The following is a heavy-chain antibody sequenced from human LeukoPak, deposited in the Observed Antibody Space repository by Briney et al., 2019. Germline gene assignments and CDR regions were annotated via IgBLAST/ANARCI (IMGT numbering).Heavy chain of an antibody. CDR1: GYSFTTYW. CDR3: ARRAHYFDGSGYYGGFDY. J-gene: IGHJ4*02. CDR2: IYPGDSDT. Sequence: GESLKISCKGSGYSFTTYWIGWVRQMPGKGLEWMAIIYPGDSDTRHSPSFQGQVTISADKSISTAYLQRSSLKASDTAIYYCARRAHYFDGSGYYGGFDYWGQGTLVTVSS. D-gene: IGHD3-22*01. V-gene: IGHV5-51*01.